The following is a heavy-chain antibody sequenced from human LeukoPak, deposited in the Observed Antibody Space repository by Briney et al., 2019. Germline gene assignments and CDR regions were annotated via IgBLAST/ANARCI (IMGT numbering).Heavy chain of an antibody. CDR3: AKGTGRSTLNWFDP. CDR1: GFTFTAYT. J-gene: IGHJ5*02. D-gene: IGHD1-14*01. CDR2: IRWDGGST. Sequence: PGGSLRLSCAASGFTFTAYTMHWVRQAPGKGLEWVSLIRWDGGSTYYADSVKGRFTISRDNSKNSLYLQMNSLRAEDTALYYCAKGTGRSTLNWFDPWGQGTLVTVSS. V-gene: IGHV3-43*01.